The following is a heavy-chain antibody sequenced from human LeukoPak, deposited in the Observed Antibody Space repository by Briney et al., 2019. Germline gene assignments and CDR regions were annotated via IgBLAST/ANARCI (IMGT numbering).Heavy chain of an antibody. J-gene: IGHJ5*01. CDR1: GRSISSYY. D-gene: IGHD6-19*01. V-gene: IGHV4-59*08. Sequence: SETLSLTCNVSGRSISSYYWSWIRQPPGKRLEWIGYIYYSGSTNYNRALKSRVAISVDTSKNQFSLKLSSVTAADTAVYYCARRLAVAAWFDSWGQGTLVTVSS. CDR3: ARRLAVAAWFDS. CDR2: IYYSGST.